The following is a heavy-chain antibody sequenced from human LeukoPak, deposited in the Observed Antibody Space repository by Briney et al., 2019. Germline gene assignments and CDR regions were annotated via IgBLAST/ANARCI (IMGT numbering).Heavy chain of an antibody. CDR2: IYHSGST. Sequence: SQTLSLTCAVSGGSISSGGYSWSWIRQPPGKGLEWIGYIYHSGSTYYNPSLKSRVTISVDTSKNQFSLKLSSVTAADTAVYYCARMSSGNQGYGDYDASWFDPWGQGTLVTVSS. D-gene: IGHD4-17*01. CDR3: ARMSSGNQGYGDYDASWFDP. J-gene: IGHJ5*02. CDR1: GGSISSGGYS. V-gene: IGHV4-30-2*01.